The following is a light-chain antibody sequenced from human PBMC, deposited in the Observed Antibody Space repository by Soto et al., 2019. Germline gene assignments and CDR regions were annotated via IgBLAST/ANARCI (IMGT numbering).Light chain of an antibody. CDR1: KSDIGVYDF. CDR3: KSYAGSNTYV. J-gene: IGLJ1*01. V-gene: IGLV2-8*01. CDR2: EVV. Sequence: QSALTQPPSASGSPGQSVTISCTGTKSDIGVYDFVSWYQHHPGKAPRLIIYEVVQRPSGVPDRFSGSKSGNTASLTVSGLQAADEADYFCKSYAGSNTYVFGSGTKGT.